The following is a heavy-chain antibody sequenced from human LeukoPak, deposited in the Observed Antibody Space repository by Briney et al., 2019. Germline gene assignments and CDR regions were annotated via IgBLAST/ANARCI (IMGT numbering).Heavy chain of an antibody. D-gene: IGHD7-27*01. CDR2: IKNDGSSQ. V-gene: IGHV3-30*02. J-gene: IGHJ4*02. CDR1: GFDFSRYG. CDR3: AKVISGPPGYFDY. Sequence: PGGSLRLSCAASGFDFSRYGMHWVRQAPGKGLEWVTFIKNDGSSQYAESVKGRFTISRDISRNTLYLQMNSLRAEDTAVYYCAKVISGPPGYFDYWGQGTLVTVSS.